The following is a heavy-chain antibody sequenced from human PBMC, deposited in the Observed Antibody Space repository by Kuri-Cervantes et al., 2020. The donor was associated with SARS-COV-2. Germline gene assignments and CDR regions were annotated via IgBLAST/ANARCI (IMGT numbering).Heavy chain of an antibody. D-gene: IGHD3-10*01. Sequence: GESLKISCAASGFTFSSYWMHWVRQAPGKGLVWVSRINSDGSSTSYADSVKGRFTISRDNAKNTLYLQMNSLRAEDTAVYYCANLLVGFGDAFDIWGQGTMVTGSS. CDR2: INSDGSST. CDR3: ANLLVGFGDAFDI. V-gene: IGHV3-74*01. J-gene: IGHJ3*02. CDR1: GFTFSSYW.